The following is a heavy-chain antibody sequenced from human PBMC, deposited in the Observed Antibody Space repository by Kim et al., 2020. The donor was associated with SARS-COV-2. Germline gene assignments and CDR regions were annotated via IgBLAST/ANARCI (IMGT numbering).Heavy chain of an antibody. CDR2: ISAYNGNT. CDR3: ARDEGSSGWYEEGYYFDY. Sequence: ASVKVSCKASGYTFTSYGISWVRQAPGQGLEWMGWISAYNGNTNYAQKLQGRVTMTTDTSTSTAYMELRSLRSDDTAVYYCARDEGSSGWYEEGYYFDYWGQGTLVTVSS. J-gene: IGHJ4*02. CDR1: GYTFTSYG. D-gene: IGHD6-19*01. V-gene: IGHV1-18*01.